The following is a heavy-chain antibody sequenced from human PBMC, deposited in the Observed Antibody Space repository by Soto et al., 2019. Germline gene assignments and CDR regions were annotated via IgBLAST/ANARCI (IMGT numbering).Heavy chain of an antibody. Sequence: QVQLVQSGAEEKKPGASVKISCKASGYTFTDYVIHWVRQAPGQRLEWMGWINPGNGNTKNSQKFQDRVIITRDTSARTAYRQLGSLRSEDRAVFYCAITRSTVGTTRGYFDYWGQGTLVTVSS. V-gene: IGHV1-3*05. CDR1: GYTFTDYV. D-gene: IGHD1-1*01. J-gene: IGHJ4*03. CDR2: INPGNGNT. CDR3: AITRSTVGTTRGYFDY.